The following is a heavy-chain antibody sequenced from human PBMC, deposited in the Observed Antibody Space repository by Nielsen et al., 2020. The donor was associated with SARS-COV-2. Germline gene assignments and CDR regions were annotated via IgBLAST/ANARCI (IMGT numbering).Heavy chain of an antibody. V-gene: IGHV1-3*01. J-gene: IGHJ3*02. Sequence: ASVKVSCKAFGYTFSSYLIHWVRQAPGQGLEWLGWINSDKGYTKYAQSFQARLTITRDISATTSYMELRSLTSGDTALYFCARDRHFLPYYGDTSGLDAFDIWGQGTKVTVSS. CDR2: INSDKGYT. D-gene: IGHD3-22*01. CDR1: GYTFSSYL. CDR3: ARDRHFLPYYGDTSGLDAFDI.